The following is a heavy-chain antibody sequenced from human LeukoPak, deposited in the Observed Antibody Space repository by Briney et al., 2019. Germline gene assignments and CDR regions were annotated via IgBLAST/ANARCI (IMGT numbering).Heavy chain of an antibody. D-gene: IGHD3-22*01. J-gene: IGHJ4*02. CDR1: GFTFSSYW. V-gene: IGHV3-74*01. CDR3: SRSAYYDGSGNYYDY. CDR2: ISDGGSTT. Sequence: GGSLRLSCAASGFTFSSYWMHWVRQAPGKGLVWVSRISDGGSTTTYADSVKGRFTTSRDNAKNTLYLQMNGLRAEDTAVYYCSRSAYYDGSGNYYDYWGQGTLVTVSS.